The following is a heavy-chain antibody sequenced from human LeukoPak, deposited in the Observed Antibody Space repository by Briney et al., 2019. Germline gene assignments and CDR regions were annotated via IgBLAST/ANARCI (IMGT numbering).Heavy chain of an antibody. J-gene: IGHJ4*02. CDR3: ARDRAIFGVVPYYFDY. V-gene: IGHV3-7*01. CDR2: IKQDGSEK. D-gene: IGHD3-3*01. CDR1: GFTFSSYW. Sequence: GSLRLSCAASGFTFSSYWMSWVRQAPGKGLEWVANIKQDGSEKYYVDSVKGRFTISRDNAKNSLYLQMNSLRAEDTAVYYCARDRAIFGVVPYYFDYWGQGTLVTVSS.